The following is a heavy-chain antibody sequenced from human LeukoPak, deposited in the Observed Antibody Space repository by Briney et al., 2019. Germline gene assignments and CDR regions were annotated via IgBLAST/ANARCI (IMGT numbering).Heavy chain of an antibody. J-gene: IGHJ4*02. CDR2: IIPIFGTA. Sequence: ASVKVSCKASGGTFSSYAISWVRQAPGQGLEWMGGIIPIFGTANYAQKFQGRVTITADESTSTAYMELSSLRSEDTAVYYCARGYSPYGSSTSCSYFWGQGTLVTVSS. D-gene: IGHD2-2*01. CDR1: GGTFSSYA. V-gene: IGHV1-69*13. CDR3: ARGYSPYGSSTSCSYF.